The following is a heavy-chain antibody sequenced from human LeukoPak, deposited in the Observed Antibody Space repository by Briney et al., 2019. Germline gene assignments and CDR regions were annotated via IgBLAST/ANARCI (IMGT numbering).Heavy chain of an antibody. CDR2: IYYSGST. D-gene: IGHD6-19*01. CDR1: GGSISSSSYY. Sequence: SETLSLTCTVSGGSISSSSYYWGWIRQPPGKGLEWIGSIYYSGSTYYNPSLKSRVTISVDTSKNQFSLKLSSVTAADTAVYYCARGGNDSGLDYWGQGTLVTVSS. J-gene: IGHJ4*02. V-gene: IGHV4-39*07. CDR3: ARGGNDSGLDY.